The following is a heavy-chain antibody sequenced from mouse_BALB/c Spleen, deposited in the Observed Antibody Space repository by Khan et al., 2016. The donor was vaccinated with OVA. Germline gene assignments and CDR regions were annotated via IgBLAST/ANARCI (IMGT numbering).Heavy chain of an antibody. CDR2: IWGDGNT. CDR3: DRFTTATRNYDTMDY. Sequence: QVQLKQSGPGLVAPSQSLSITCTASGFTLTNYGVNWVRQPPGKGLEWLGVIWGDGNTNYHSRLIPRLSINKDNSTTQAFLKQNSLQTDDTAAYYCDRFTTATRNYDTMDYWGQGTSVTVSS. V-gene: IGHV2-3*01. J-gene: IGHJ4*01. D-gene: IGHD1-2*01. CDR1: GFTLTNYG.